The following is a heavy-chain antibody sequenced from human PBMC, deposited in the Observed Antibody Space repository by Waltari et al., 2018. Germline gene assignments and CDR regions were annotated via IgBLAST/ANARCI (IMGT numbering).Heavy chain of an antibody. CDR1: GYSFPDYH. Sequence: QAQLVQSGTEVKKPGASVTVSCQAPGYSFPDYHLPWVRQTPGQGLEWLGWINPKNGDTGYAQNFLGRVTMTRDTSINTVYMDLSGLRSDDTAVFYCARDPGPIVGAPDYWGQGTLVTVSS. CDR2: INPKNGDT. D-gene: IGHD1-26*01. V-gene: IGHV1-2*02. CDR3: ARDPGPIVGAPDY. J-gene: IGHJ4*02.